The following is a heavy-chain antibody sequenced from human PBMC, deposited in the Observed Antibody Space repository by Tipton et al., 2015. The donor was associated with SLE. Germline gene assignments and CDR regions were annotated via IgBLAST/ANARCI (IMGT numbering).Heavy chain of an antibody. CDR3: ARGYYESNGYYSFDY. CDR2: IYHSGST. J-gene: IGHJ4*02. D-gene: IGHD3-22*01. V-gene: IGHV4-30-2*01. Sequence: TLSLTCAVSGGSMSSGANSWSWIRQPPGKGLEYIGYIYHSGSTYYNPSLKSRGTISVDRSNNQFSLKLSSMTAADTAVYHCARGYYESNGYYSFDYWGPGALVTVSS. CDR1: GGSMSSGANS.